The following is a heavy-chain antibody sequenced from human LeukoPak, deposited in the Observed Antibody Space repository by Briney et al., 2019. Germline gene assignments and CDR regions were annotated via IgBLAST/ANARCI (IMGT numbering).Heavy chain of an antibody. D-gene: IGHD2-15*01. CDR1: GGSISSYY. Sequence: SETLSLTCTVSGGSISSYYWSWTRQPPGKGLEWIGYIYYSGSTNYNPSLKSRVTISVDTSKNQFSLKLSSVTAADTAVYYCASTYRSGGSCYWALEYWGQGTLVTVSS. CDR2: IYYSGST. V-gene: IGHV4-59*08. J-gene: IGHJ4*02. CDR3: ASTYRSGGSCYWALEY.